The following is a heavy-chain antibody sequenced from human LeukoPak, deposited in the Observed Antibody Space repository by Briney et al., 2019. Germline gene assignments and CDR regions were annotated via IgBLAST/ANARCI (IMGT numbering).Heavy chain of an antibody. D-gene: IGHD5-24*01. CDR1: GGSISDRSYY. J-gene: IGHJ4*02. Sequence: PSETLSLTCNVSGGSISDRSYYWGWIRQPPGKGLEWIGSIYYSGSAYYNPSLKSRVTISVDTSKNHFSLKLNSVTAADTAVYYCARGTEADGTFMFDFWGQGTLVTVSS. CDR2: IYYSGSA. V-gene: IGHV4-39*07. CDR3: ARGTEADGTFMFDF.